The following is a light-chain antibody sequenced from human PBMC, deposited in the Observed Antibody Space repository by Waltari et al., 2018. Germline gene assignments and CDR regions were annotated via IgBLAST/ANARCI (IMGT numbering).Light chain of an antibody. CDR1: SSDVGGYNL. Sequence: QSALTQPASVSGSPGQSITISCTGTSSDVGGYNLVSWYQQHPGKAPKLMIYEGRKRPSGLSYRFSGSKSGNTASLTISGLQAEDEADYYCCSYAGGSFVFGTGTKVTVL. J-gene: IGLJ1*01. CDR2: EGR. V-gene: IGLV2-23*01. CDR3: CSYAGGSFV.